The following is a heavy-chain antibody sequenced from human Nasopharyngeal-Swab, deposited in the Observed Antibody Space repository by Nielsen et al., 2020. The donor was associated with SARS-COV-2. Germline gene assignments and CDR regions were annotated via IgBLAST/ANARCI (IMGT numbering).Heavy chain of an antibody. CDR2: ISGSGDNT. Sequence: GGSLRLSCAASGFTFSSYGMRWVRQAPGKGLEWVSAISGSGDNTYYADSVKGRFTISRDNSKNTLYLQMNSLRVEDTAVYYCATNSSSWGGFDYWGQGTLVTVSS. CDR1: GFTFSSYG. J-gene: IGHJ4*02. CDR3: ATNSSSWGGFDY. V-gene: IGHV3-23*01. D-gene: IGHD6-13*01.